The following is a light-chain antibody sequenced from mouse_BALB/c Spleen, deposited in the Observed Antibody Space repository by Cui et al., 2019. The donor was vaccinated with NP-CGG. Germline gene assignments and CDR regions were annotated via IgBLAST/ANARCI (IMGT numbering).Light chain of an antibody. CDR1: TGAVTTSNY. CDR3: ALWYSNHWV. V-gene: IGLV1*01. Sequence: QALVTQESALTTSPGETVTLTCRSSTGAVTTSNYANWVQEKPDHLFTGLIGGTNNRAPGVPARFSGSLIGDKAALTITGAQTDDEAIYFCALWYSNHWVFGGGTKLTVL. J-gene: IGLJ1*01. CDR2: GTN.